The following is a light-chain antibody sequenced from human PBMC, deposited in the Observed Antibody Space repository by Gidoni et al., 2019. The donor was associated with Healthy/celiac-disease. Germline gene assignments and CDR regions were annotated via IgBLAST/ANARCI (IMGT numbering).Light chain of an antibody. CDR3: QQSYSTPPIT. J-gene: IGKJ5*01. V-gene: IGKV1-39*01. CDR2: SAS. Sequence: DIKMTQSPSSLSASVGDRVTITCRASQSISSYLNWFQQKPGKAPKLLIDSASSLQSGVPSRFSCSGSGTDFTLTISSLQPEDFATYYCQQSYSTPPITFXQXTRLEIK. CDR1: QSISSY.